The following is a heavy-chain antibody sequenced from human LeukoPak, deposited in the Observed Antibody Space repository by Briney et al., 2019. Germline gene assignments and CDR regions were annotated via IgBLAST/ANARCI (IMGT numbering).Heavy chain of an antibody. D-gene: IGHD6-13*01. CDR1: GGSFSGYY. Sequence: PSETLSLTCAVYGGSFSGYYWSWIRQPPGKGLEWIGEINHSGSTNYNPSLKSRVAISLDTSKNQFSLNLNSVTAAATAVYYCARGLATYSSWYWAVWFDPWGQGTLVTVSS. J-gene: IGHJ5*02. V-gene: IGHV4-34*01. CDR2: INHSGST. CDR3: ARGLATYSSWYWAVWFDP.